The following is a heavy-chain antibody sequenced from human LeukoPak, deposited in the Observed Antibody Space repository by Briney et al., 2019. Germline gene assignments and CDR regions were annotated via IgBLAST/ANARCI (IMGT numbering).Heavy chain of an antibody. D-gene: IGHD6-19*01. J-gene: IGHJ4*02. CDR1: GGSISSSSYY. V-gene: IGHV4-39*01. CDR3: ARLPLSGSSGWYFDY. CDR2: IYYSGST. Sequence: SETLSLTCTVSGGSISSSSYYWGWIRQPPGKGREWIGSIYYSGSTYYNPSLKSRVTISVDTSKNQFSLKLSSVTAADTAVYYCARLPLSGSSGWYFDYWGQGTLVTVSS.